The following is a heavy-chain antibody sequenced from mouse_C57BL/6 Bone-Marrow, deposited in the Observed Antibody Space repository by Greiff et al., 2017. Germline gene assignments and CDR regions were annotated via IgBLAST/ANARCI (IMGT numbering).Heavy chain of an antibody. Sequence: EVKLMESGPGLAKPSQTLSLTCSVTGYSITSDYWNWIRKFPGNKLEYMGYISYSGSTYYNPSLKSRISITRDTSKNQYYLQLNSVTTEDTATYYCARGAITTVVAPYWYFDVWGTGTTVTVSS. D-gene: IGHD1-1*01. J-gene: IGHJ1*03. CDR1: GYSITSDY. CDR3: ARGAITTVVAPYWYFDV. V-gene: IGHV3-8*01. CDR2: ISYSGST.